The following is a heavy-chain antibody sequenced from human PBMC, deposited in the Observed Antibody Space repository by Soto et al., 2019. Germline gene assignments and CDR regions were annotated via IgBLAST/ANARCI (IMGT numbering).Heavy chain of an antibody. Sequence: QEQLVQSGAEVKKPGSSVKVSGKAPGGLSRTYPISGLRQVPGQGLEWMGGIIPVFQTAYYTQRFQGRVTITADESTNTAYMELSSLRSEDTAIYYCARGGSGYTWFNEFWGQGTLVTVSS. V-gene: IGHV1-69*01. D-gene: IGHD3-22*01. CDR1: GGLSRTYP. J-gene: IGHJ4*02. CDR3: ARGGSGYTWFNEF. CDR2: IIPVFQTA.